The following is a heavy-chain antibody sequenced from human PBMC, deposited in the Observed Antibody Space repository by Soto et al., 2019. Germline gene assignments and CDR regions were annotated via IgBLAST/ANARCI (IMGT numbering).Heavy chain of an antibody. CDR1: GDSITSSGSY. J-gene: IGHJ6*02. CDR2: IYYNGST. V-gene: IGHV4-39*01. D-gene: IGHD2-21*01. Sequence: QLQLQESGPGLVKPSETLSLTCTVSGDSITSSGSYWGWLRQPPGKGLEWIGSIYYNGSTYYNPSFKSRVLISVATSMIPLSLTLASSASADTAMYYCARHGGIRCWCPRIYYDGMNVWGQGATGTVSS. CDR3: ARHGGIRCWCPRIYYDGMNV.